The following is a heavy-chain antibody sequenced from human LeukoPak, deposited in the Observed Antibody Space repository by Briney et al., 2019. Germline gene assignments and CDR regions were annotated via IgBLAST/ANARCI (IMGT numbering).Heavy chain of an antibody. Sequence: NTSETLSLTCTVSGGSISSSSYYWGWIRQPPGKGLEWIGSIYYSGSTNYNPSLKSRVTISVDTSKNQFSLKLSSVTAADTAVYYCARNGDYASRRPFDPWGQGTLVTVSS. CDR1: GGSISSSSYY. J-gene: IGHJ5*02. CDR3: ARNGDYASRRPFDP. V-gene: IGHV4-39*07. D-gene: IGHD4-17*01. CDR2: IYYSGST.